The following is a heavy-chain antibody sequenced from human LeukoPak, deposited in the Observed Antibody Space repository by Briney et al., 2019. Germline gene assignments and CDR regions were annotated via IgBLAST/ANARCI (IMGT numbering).Heavy chain of an antibody. CDR1: GFTFSSYS. D-gene: IGHD3-3*01. CDR3: AREGVGVVIFFDY. V-gene: IGHV3-21*01. Sequence: GGSLRLSCAASGFTFSSYSMNWVRQAPGKGLEWVSSISSSSSYIYYADSVKGRFTISRDNAKNSLYLQMNSLRAEDTAVYYCAREGVGVVIFFDYWGQGTLVTVSS. J-gene: IGHJ4*02. CDR2: ISSSSSYI.